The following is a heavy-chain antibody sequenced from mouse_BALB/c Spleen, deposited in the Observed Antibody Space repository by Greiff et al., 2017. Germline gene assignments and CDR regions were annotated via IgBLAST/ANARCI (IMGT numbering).Heavy chain of an antibody. CDR2: INSNGGST. CDR1: GFTFSSYY. Sequence: DVHLVESGGGLVKLGGSLKLSCAASGFTFSSYYMSWVRQTPEKRLELVAAINSNGGSTYYPDTVKGRFTISRDNAKNTLYLQMSSLKSEDTALYYCARQGYLYYFDYWGQGTTLTVSS. J-gene: IGHJ2*01. D-gene: IGHD5-1*01. CDR3: ARQGYLYYFDY. V-gene: IGHV5-6-2*01.